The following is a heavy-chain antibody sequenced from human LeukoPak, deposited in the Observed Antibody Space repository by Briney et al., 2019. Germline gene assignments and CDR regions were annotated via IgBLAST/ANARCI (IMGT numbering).Heavy chain of an antibody. CDR1: GGSISSYY. D-gene: IGHD6-19*01. CDR2: IYTSGST. J-gene: IGHJ4*02. Sequence: PSETLSLTCTVSGGSISSYYWSWIRQPPGKGLEWIGYIYTSGSTNYNPSLKSRVTISVDTSKNQFSLKLSSVTAADTAVYYCARRLVAGEEDWGQGTLVTVSS. V-gene: IGHV4-4*09. CDR3: ARRLVAGEED.